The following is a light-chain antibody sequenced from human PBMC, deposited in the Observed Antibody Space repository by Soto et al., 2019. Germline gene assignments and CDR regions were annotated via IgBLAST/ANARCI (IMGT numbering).Light chain of an antibody. CDR2: GNT. Sequence: QAVVTQPPSVSGAPGQRVTISCTGTSSNIGSGYDVHWYQHLPGTAPKLLIYGNTIRPSGVPDRFSGSKSGNTASLTISGLQAEDEADYYCCSYAGSYTRVFGGGTKLTVL. V-gene: IGLV1-40*01. CDR1: SSNIGSGYD. CDR3: CSYAGSYTRV. J-gene: IGLJ2*01.